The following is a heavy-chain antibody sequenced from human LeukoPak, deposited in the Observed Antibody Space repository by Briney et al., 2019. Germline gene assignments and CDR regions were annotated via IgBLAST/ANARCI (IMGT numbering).Heavy chain of an antibody. J-gene: IGHJ5*02. CDR2: INPNSGGT. V-gene: IGHV1-2*02. D-gene: IGHD1-26*01. CDR3: ARELGQLVGATRGDWFDP. CDR1: GYTFTGYY. Sequence: VASVKVSCKASGYTFTGYYMHWVRQAPGQGLEWMGWINPNSGGTNYAQKFQGRVTMTRDTSISTAYMELSRLGSDDTAVYYCARELGQLVGATRGDWFDPWGQGTLVTVSS.